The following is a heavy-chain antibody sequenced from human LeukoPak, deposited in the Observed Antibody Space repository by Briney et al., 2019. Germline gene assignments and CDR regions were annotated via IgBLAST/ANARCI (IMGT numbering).Heavy chain of an antibody. J-gene: IGHJ5*02. CDR1: GFTFSTYW. CDR2: IKKDGSEK. CDR3: ASDEPPA. V-gene: IGHV3-7*03. Sequence: PGGSLRLSCEASGFTFSTYWMSWVRQAPGEGLECVANIKKDGSEKYYVDSVKGRFTISRDNAKNSLYLQMSSLRVEDTAVYYCASDEPPAWGQGTLVTVSS.